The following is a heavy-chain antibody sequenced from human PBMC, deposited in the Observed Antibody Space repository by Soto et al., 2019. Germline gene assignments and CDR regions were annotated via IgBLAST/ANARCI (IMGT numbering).Heavy chain of an antibody. CDR1: GYSFTTYG. V-gene: IGHV1-18*01. Sequence: QVQLVQSGGEVKKPGASVKVSCKTSGYSFTTYGISWVRQDPGQGLEWMGWISAYNGNTNYAQKIQDRVTITTDTSTSTAYMERRSLRSDGTAVYYCAREGPAPYYYYGMAVWGQGSTVTVSS. J-gene: IGHJ6*02. CDR3: AREGPAPYYYYGMAV. CDR2: ISAYNGNT.